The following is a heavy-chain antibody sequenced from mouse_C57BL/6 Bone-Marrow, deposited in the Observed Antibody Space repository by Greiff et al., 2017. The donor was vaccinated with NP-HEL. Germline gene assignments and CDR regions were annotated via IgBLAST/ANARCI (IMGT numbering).Heavy chain of an antibody. J-gene: IGHJ2*01. V-gene: IGHV1-81*01. D-gene: IGHD1-1*01. CDR1: GYTFTSYG. Sequence: QVQLKESGAELARPGASVKLSCKASGYTFTSYGISWVKQRTGQGLEWIGEIYPRSGNTYYNEKFKGKATLTADKSSSTAYMELRSLTSEDSAVYFCARGGVITTVVAFDYWGQGTTLTVSS. CDR3: ARGGVITTVVAFDY. CDR2: IYPRSGNT.